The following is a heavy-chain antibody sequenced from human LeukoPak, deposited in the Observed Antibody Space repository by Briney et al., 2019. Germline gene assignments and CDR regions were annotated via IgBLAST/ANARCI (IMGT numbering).Heavy chain of an antibody. V-gene: IGHV1-69*04. Sequence: SVKVSCKASGGTFSSYTISWVRQAPGQGLEWMGRIIPILGIANYAQKFQGRVTITADKSTSTAYMEMSSLRSEDTAVYYCAREGAAPGGMDVWGQGTTVTVSS. CDR1: GGTFSSYT. D-gene: IGHD6-6*01. J-gene: IGHJ6*02. CDR2: IIPILGIA. CDR3: AREGAAPGGMDV.